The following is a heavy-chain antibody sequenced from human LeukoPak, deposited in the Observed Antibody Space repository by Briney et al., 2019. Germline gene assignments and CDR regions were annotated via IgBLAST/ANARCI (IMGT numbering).Heavy chain of an antibody. CDR2: ISSSGSTI. V-gene: IGHV3-48*03. J-gene: IGHJ5*02. Sequence: PGGSLRLSCAASGFTFSSYEMNWVRQAPGKGLEWVSYISSSGSTIYYADSVKGRFTISRDNAKNSLYLQMNSLRAEDTAMYYCARGRSGVRDETWFDPWGQGTLVTVSS. CDR3: ARGRSGVRDETWFDP. D-gene: IGHD3-10*02. CDR1: GFTFSSYE.